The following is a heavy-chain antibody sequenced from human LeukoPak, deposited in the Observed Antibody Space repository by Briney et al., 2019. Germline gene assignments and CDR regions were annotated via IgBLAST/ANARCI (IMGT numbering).Heavy chain of an antibody. CDR1: GFTFSSYA. D-gene: IGHD3-22*01. CDR2: ISYDGSNK. CDR3: ARDDGDGPDCYDSSGYYTLIDY. Sequence: GRSLRLSCAASGFTFSSYAMHWVRQAPGKGLEWVAVISYDGSNKYYADSVKGRFTISRDNSKNTLYLQMNSLRAEDTAVYYCARDDGDGPDCYDSSGYYTLIDYWGQGTLVTVSS. J-gene: IGHJ4*02. V-gene: IGHV3-30*04.